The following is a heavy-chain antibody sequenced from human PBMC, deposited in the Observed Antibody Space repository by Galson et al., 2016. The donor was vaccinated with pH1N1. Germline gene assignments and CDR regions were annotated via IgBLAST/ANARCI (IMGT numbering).Heavy chain of an antibody. Sequence: SLRLSCASYAFSVRNNFMTWVRQPPGKALEWVSTIYSDGSTNYGDFVKGRFTVSRDISENTAFLQLNSLRVDDTAVYYCARDKRRYFDSWGQGTLVTVSP. V-gene: IGHV3-53*01. J-gene: IGHJ4*02. CDR2: IYSDGST. CDR1: AFSVRNNF. CDR3: ARDKRRYFDS.